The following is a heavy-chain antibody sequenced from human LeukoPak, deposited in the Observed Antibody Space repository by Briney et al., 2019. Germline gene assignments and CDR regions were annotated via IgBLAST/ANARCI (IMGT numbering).Heavy chain of an antibody. J-gene: IGHJ6*02. V-gene: IGHV3-13*01. CDR3: ARMSSAAGTQRYYYYGMDV. D-gene: IGHD6-13*01. CDR2: IGTAGDT. CDR1: GFTFSSYD. Sequence: GGSLRLSCAASGFTFSSYDMHWVRQATGKGLEWVSAIGTAGDTYYPGSVKGRFTISRENAKNSFYLQMNSLRAEDTAVYYCARMSSAAGTQRYYYYGMDVWGQGTTVTVSS.